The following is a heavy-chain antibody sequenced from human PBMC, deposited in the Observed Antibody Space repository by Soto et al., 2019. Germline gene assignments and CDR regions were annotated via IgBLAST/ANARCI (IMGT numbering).Heavy chain of an antibody. D-gene: IGHD3-22*01. CDR3: VRGHFGTRGYYFDV. V-gene: IGHV3-21*06. Sequence: GGSLRLSCAASGFTFGSTGMNWVRQIPGKGLEWVSTISSRSRDIYYADAVKGRFIISRDNTKNLLYLQMDSLRAEDTAIYFFVRGHFGTRGYYFDVWGRGSLGTVSS. CDR1: GFTFGSTG. J-gene: IGHJ4*02. CDR2: ISSRSRDI.